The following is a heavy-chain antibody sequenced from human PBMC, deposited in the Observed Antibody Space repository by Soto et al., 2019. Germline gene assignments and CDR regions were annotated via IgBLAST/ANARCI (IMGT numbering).Heavy chain of an antibody. CDR2: INAGNGNT. V-gene: IGHV1-3*01. CDR1: GYTFTSYA. Sequence: ASVKVSCKASGYTFTSYAMHWVRQAPGQRLEWMGWINAGNGNTKYSQKFQGRVTITRDTSASTAYMELSSLRSEDTAVYCCASTGYGSGSYYNGTAPYYYYGMDVWGQGTTVTVSS. CDR3: ASTGYGSGSYYNGTAPYYYYGMDV. D-gene: IGHD3-10*01. J-gene: IGHJ6*02.